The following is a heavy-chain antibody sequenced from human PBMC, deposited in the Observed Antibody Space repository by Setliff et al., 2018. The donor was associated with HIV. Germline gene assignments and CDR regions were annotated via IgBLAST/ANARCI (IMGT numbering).Heavy chain of an antibody. J-gene: IGHJ6*02. CDR1: GGSISSGDYY. Sequence: PSETLSLTCTVSGGSISSGDYYWSWIRQPAGKGLEWIGRIYTSGSANYNPSLKSRVTISVDTSKNQFSLKLSSVTAADTAVYYCARDFTLVRGAISRYYYYGMDVWGQGTTVTGLL. D-gene: IGHD3-10*01. CDR2: IYTSGSA. CDR3: ARDFTLVRGAISRYYYYGMDV. V-gene: IGHV4-61*02.